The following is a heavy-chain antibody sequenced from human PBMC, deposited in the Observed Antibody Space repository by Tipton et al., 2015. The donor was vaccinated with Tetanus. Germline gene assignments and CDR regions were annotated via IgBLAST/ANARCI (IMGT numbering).Heavy chain of an antibody. CDR1: GGTTATGGYS. CDR3: ARKDTGDEHYFDY. Sequence: TLSLTCTVSGGTTATGGYSWNWIRQHPGKGLEWIGYIYDNGNTLYNPSLESRVSISIDASKTQFSLKLTSVTAEDTAIYYCARKDTGDEHYFDYWGQGTLVTVSS. J-gene: IGHJ4*02. CDR2: IYDNGNT. D-gene: IGHD3-16*01. V-gene: IGHV4-31*03.